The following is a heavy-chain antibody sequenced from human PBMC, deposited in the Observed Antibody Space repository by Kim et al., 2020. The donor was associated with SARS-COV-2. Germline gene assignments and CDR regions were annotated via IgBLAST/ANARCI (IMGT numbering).Heavy chain of an antibody. J-gene: IGHJ4*02. Sequence: ASVKVSCKASGYTFTSYAMHWVRQAPGQRLEWMGWINAGNGNTKYSQKFQGRVTITRDTSASTAYMELSSLRSEDTAVYYCARDPAYYYDSSGYYYRYFDYWGQGTLVTVSS. CDR3: ARDPAYYYDSSGYYYRYFDY. CDR1: GYTFTSYA. CDR2: INAGNGNT. V-gene: IGHV1-3*01. D-gene: IGHD3-22*01.